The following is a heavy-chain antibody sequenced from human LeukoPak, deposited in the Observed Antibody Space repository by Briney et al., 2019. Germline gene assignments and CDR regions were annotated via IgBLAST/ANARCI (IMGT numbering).Heavy chain of an antibody. Sequence: ASVKVPCKASGGTFSSYAISWVRQAPGQGLEWMGGIIPIFGTANYAQKFQGRVTITADESTSTAYMELSSLRSEDTAVYYCARARIAVAGTFQHWGQGTLVTVSS. CDR3: ARARIAVAGTFQH. D-gene: IGHD6-19*01. V-gene: IGHV1-69*13. CDR1: GGTFSSYA. J-gene: IGHJ1*01. CDR2: IIPIFGTA.